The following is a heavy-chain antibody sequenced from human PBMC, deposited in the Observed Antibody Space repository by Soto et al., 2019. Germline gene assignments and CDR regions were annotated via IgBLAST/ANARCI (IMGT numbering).Heavy chain of an antibody. CDR1: GGSVTSNNW. Sequence: ESLSLACAVSGGSVTSNNWWTCVRQPPGQGLEWIGEIYRTGSTNYNPALKSRVTISLDKSENQFSLKVNSLTAADTAVYYCASRDPGTSVDYWGQGTLVTVSS. V-gene: IGHV4-4*02. D-gene: IGHD1-7*01. J-gene: IGHJ4*02. CDR2: IYRTGST. CDR3: ASRDPGTSVDY.